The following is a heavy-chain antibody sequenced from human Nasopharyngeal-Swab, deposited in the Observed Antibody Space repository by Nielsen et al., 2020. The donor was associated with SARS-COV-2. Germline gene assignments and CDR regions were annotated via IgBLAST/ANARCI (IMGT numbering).Heavy chain of an antibody. V-gene: IGHV3-23*01. CDR2: ISAGGTT. CDR1: GFSTSTYA. J-gene: IGHJ4*02. D-gene: IGHD2-2*01. Sequence: GESLKISCAASGFSTSTYAMSWVRQAPGKGLEWVSAISAGGTTYYADSATGRFTISRDNSKNTLYLQLNSLRDEDTAVYYCAKGSPGQCSSVTCTGAIYFDYWGQGTLVTVSS. CDR3: AKGSPGQCSSVTCTGAIYFDY.